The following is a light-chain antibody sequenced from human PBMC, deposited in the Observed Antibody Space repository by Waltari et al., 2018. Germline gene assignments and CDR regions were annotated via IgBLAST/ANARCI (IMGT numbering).Light chain of an antibody. Sequence: QSVLTQPPSASGTPGQTVTMSCSGSHSNIGKNPINWYQKLPGTAPKLVIYSDNQRPSGVPDRFSGSASGASASLAIRGLQSDDEADYYCATWDDSLNGVLFGGGTKLTVL. CDR2: SDN. CDR3: ATWDDSLNGVL. V-gene: IGLV1-44*01. J-gene: IGLJ2*01. CDR1: HSNIGKNP.